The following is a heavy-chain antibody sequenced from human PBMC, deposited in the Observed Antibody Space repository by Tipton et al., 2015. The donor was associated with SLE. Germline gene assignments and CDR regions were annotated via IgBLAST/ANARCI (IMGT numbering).Heavy chain of an antibody. CDR3: ARDGLAYDSSVNWFDP. V-gene: IGHV1-46*01. D-gene: IGHD3-22*01. Sequence: QLVQSGAEVKKPGASVKVSCKASGDTFTSYYMHWVRQAPGQGLEWIAIIDPSGTSTRYAQNFQGRVTMTRDTSTSTVYMEMSSLRSEDTAVYYCARDGLAYDSSVNWFDPGGQGPLVTASS. CDR2: IDPSGTST. CDR1: GDTFTSYY. J-gene: IGHJ5*02.